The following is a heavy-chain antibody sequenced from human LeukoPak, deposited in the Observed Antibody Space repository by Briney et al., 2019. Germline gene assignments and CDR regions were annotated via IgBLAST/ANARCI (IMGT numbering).Heavy chain of an antibody. V-gene: IGHV3-23*01. CDR3: ASRNYYDSSGYYYYYFDY. D-gene: IGHD3-22*01. J-gene: IGHJ4*02. Sequence: RPGGSLRLSCAASGFTFSNYAMSWVRQAPGKGLEWVSGISGSGTSTYYADSVRGRFTISRDNSKNTLYLQMNSLRAEDTAVYYCASRNYYDSSGYYYYYFDYWGQGILVTVSS. CDR1: GFTFSNYA. CDR2: ISGSGTST.